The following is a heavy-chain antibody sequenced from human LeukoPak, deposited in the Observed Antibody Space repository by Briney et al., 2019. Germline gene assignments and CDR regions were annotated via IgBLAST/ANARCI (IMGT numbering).Heavy chain of an antibody. CDR2: IWYDGSNE. J-gene: IGHJ6*02. V-gene: IGHV3-33*08. CDR1: GFTFSSYA. CDR3: ARVLGRNYGSGSYIGMDV. Sequence: PGGSLRLSCAASGFTFSSYAMHWVRQAPDKGLEWVALIWYDGSNENYADSVKGRFTISRDNSKNTLYLQMNSLRAEDTAVYYCARVLGRNYGSGSYIGMDVWGQGTTVTVSS. D-gene: IGHD3-10*01.